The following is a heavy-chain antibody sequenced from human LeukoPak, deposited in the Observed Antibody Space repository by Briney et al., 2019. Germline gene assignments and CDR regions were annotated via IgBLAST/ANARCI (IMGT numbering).Heavy chain of an antibody. CDR2: IKEDGNEK. J-gene: IGHJ4*02. CDR1: GFTFSDYW. V-gene: IGHV3-7*01. D-gene: IGHD6-25*01. Sequence: GGSLRLSCAASGFTFSDYWMSWVRQAPGKGLEWVANIKEDGNEKYYVDSVKGRFTISRDSAKNSLFLQMNSLRAEDTAVYYCARASRGIAANLCFDYWGQGILVTVSS. CDR3: ARASRGIAANLCFDY.